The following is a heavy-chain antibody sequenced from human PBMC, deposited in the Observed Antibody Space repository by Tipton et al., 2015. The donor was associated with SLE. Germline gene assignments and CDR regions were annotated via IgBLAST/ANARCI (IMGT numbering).Heavy chain of an antibody. J-gene: IGHJ4*02. Sequence: QSGPEVKKPGASVNVFCKASGYNLMNYGISWVRQAPGQGLEWMGWISAYNGNTNYAQKFQGRLTMTTDTSTSTAYMELRSLRSDDTAVYYCARGRGITMIQGLGYWGQGTLVTVSS. CDR2: ISAYNGNT. CDR3: ARGRGITMIQGLGY. V-gene: IGHV1-18*01. CDR1: GYNLMNYG. D-gene: IGHD3-10*01.